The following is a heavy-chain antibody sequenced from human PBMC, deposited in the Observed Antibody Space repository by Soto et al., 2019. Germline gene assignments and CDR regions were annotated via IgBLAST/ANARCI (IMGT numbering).Heavy chain of an antibody. CDR3: AKDIGMGTYYNYYYMDV. Sequence: PGGSLRLSCAASGFIFDDYAMHWVRQAPGKGLEWVSGISWNSGFIGYADSVRGRFTISRDNAKNSLYLQMNSLRAEDTAFYYCAKDIGMGTYYNYYYMDVWGKGTTVTVSS. CDR1: GFIFDDYA. J-gene: IGHJ6*03. CDR2: ISWNSGFI. D-gene: IGHD7-27*01. V-gene: IGHV3-9*01.